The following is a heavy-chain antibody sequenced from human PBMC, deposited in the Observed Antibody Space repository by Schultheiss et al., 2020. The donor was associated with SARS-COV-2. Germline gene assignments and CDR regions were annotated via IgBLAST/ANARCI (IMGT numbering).Heavy chain of an antibody. Sequence: GESLKISCEASGFTFSTYGMHWVRQAPGKGLEWVAVIWYDGSNKYYADSVKGRFTISRDNSKNTLYLQMNSLRDEDTAVYYCARDGGLRATVDLFDYWGQGTLVTVSS. CDR2: IWYDGSNK. CDR1: GFTFSTYG. CDR3: ARDGGLRATVDLFDY. V-gene: IGHV3-33*08. D-gene: IGHD4-23*01. J-gene: IGHJ4*02.